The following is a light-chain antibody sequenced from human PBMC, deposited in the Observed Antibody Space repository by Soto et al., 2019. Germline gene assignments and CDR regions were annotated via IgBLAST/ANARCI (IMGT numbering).Light chain of an antibody. V-gene: IGKV3-20*01. CDR2: GVS. Sequence: ENVLAQSPGTLSLSPGERATLSCRASQSVRNTYLAWYQQKPGQAPRLLIYGVSSRATGIPDRFGGSGSGTDFTLTISRLEPEDFAVYYCQQYSSSPVTFGGGTKVDIK. J-gene: IGKJ4*01. CDR1: QSVRNTY. CDR3: QQYSSSPVT.